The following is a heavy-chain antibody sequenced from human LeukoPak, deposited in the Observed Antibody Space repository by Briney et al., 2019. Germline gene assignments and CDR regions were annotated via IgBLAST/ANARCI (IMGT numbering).Heavy chain of an antibody. J-gene: IGHJ4*02. D-gene: IGHD2-2*01. CDR3: ARAKTYQLLKFDY. Sequence: ASVKVSCKASGYTFTGYYMHWVRQAPGQGLEWMGWINPNSGGTNYAQKFQGRVTITADESTSTAYMELNSLRSEDTAVYYCARAKTYQLLKFDYWGQGTLVTVSS. V-gene: IGHV1-2*02. CDR2: INPNSGGT. CDR1: GYTFTGYY.